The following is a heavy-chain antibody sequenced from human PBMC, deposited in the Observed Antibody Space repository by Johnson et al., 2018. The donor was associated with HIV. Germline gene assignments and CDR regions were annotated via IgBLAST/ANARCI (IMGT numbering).Heavy chain of an antibody. CDR2: IRYDGSNK. D-gene: IGHD3-16*01. CDR3: ARGSRYTYDNDDVYLLQAFDV. CDR1: GFTFSSYW. V-gene: IGHV3-30*02. J-gene: IGHJ3*01. Sequence: QMQLVESGGGLVKPGGSLRLSCAASGFTFSSYWMSWVRQAPGKGLEWVAFIRYDGSNKYYADSVKGRFTISRDSSKNPLYLQMNSLRIEDTAVYYCARGSRYTYDNDDVYLLQAFDVWGQGTVVTVSS.